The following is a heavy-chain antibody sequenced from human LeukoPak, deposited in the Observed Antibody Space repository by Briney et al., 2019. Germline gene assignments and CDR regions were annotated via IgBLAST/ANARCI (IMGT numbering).Heavy chain of an antibody. CDR2: IIPILGLR. D-gene: IGHD1-1*01. Sequence: VKVSCKASGGTFSSHAINWVRQAPGQGLEWMGRIIPILGLRNYAQKFQGRVTISADKSTSTAYMDVTSLRSEDTAVYYCARGRGSRTGSNGDYLDYWGQGTLVTVSS. CDR1: GGTFSSHA. CDR3: ARGRGSRTGSNGDYLDY. V-gene: IGHV1-69*10. J-gene: IGHJ4*02.